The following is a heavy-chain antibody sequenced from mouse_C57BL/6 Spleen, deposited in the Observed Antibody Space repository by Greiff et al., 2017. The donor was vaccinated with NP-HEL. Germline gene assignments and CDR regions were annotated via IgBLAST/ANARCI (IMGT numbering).Heavy chain of an antibody. CDR1: GYTFTSYW. D-gene: IGHD6-1*01. V-gene: IGHV1-52*01. J-gene: IGHJ4*01. CDR3: ARSRPPNAMDY. CDR2: IDPSDSET. Sequence: QVHVKQPGAELVRPGSSVKLSCKASGYTFTSYWMHWVKQRPIQGLEWIGNIDPSDSETHYNQKFKDKATLTVDKSSSTAYMQLSSLTSEDSAVYYCARSRPPNAMDYWGQGTSVTVSS.